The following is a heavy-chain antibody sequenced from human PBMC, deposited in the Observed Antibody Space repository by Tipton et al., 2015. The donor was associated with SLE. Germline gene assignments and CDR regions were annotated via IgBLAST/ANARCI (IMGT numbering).Heavy chain of an antibody. J-gene: IGHJ6*02. Sequence: SLRLSCAASGFTFSLYWMSWLRQAPGKGLEWVASIKQRGSEEYYVDSVEGRFTISRDDAKNSLYLQMNSLRAEDTAVYYCARDWGYYYYYGMDVWGQGTTATVSS. CDR2: IKQRGSEE. CDR3: ARDWGYYYYYGMDV. D-gene: IGHD3-16*01. CDR1: GFTFSLYW. V-gene: IGHV3-7*01.